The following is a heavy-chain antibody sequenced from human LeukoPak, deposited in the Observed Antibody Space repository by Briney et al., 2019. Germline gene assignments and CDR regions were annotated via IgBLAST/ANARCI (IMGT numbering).Heavy chain of an antibody. CDR2: IYSGGST. V-gene: IGHV3-53*04. D-gene: IGHD3-3*02. J-gene: IGHJ4*02. CDR1: GFTFSTHA. CDR3: ARLYGTFLEWSPYFDY. Sequence: PGGSLRLSCAASGFTFSTHAMSWVRQAPGKGLEWVSVIYSGGSTYYADSVKGRFTISRHNSKNTLYLQMNSLRAEDTAVYYCARLYGTFLEWSPYFDYWGQGTLVTVSS.